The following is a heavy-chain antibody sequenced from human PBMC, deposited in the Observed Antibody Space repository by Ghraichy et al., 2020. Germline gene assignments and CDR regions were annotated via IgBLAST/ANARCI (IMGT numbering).Heavy chain of an antibody. J-gene: IGHJ4*02. CDR3: ARHKSPGFDY. CDR1: GGSISNYY. CDR2: IYYSGST. V-gene: IGHV4-59*08. Sequence: SETLSLTCTVSGGSISNYYWSWIRQPPGKGLEWIGYIYYSGSTNYNPSLKSRVTISVDTSKNQFSLNLRSVTAADTAVYYCARHKSPGFDYWGRGTLVTVSS.